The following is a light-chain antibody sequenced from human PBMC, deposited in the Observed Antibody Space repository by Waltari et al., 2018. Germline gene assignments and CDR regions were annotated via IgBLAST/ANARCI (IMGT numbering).Light chain of an antibody. Sequence: EIVLTQSPGTLSLSLGERATVSCRTSPSVSRALAWYQQKPGQAPRLLIYGASTRATGIPDRFSGSGSGTDFRLTISRLEPDDFAVYYCQHYLRLPVTFGQGTTVEI. V-gene: IGKV3-20*01. J-gene: IGKJ1*01. CDR3: QHYLRLPVT. CDR1: PSVSRA. CDR2: GAS.